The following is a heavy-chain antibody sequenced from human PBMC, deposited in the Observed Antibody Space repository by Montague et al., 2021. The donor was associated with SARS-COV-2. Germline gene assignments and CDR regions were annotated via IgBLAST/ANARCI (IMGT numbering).Heavy chain of an antibody. V-gene: IGHV4-61*02. J-gene: IGHJ6*02. Sequence: TLSLTCTVSGGSISSGSYYWNWIRQPAGKGLEWIGRIYTSGSTNCNPSLKSRVTISVDTSKNQFSLKLSSVTAADTAVYYCARGVYQLPNTYYYYYGMDVWGQGTTVTVSS. CDR1: GGSISSGSYY. CDR3: ARGVYQLPNTYYYYYGMDV. D-gene: IGHD2-2*01. CDR2: IYTSGST.